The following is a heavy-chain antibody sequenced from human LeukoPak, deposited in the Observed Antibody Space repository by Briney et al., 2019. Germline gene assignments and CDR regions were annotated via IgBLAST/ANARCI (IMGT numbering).Heavy chain of an antibody. CDR3: ARENEGSGWYRTIDY. CDR1: GYTFPSFG. V-gene: IGHV1-18*01. D-gene: IGHD6-19*01. Sequence: ASVKVSCKTSGYTFPSFGITWIRQVPGQGLEWMGWITAYNGNTNYAQKFQDRVTMTTDTSTSTAYMELRSLRSDDTAVYYCARENEGSGWYRTIDYWGQGTLVTVSS. J-gene: IGHJ4*02. CDR2: ITAYNGNT.